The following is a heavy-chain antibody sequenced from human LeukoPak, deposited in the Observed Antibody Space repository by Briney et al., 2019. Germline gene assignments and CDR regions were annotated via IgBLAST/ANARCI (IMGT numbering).Heavy chain of an antibody. D-gene: IGHD3-22*01. CDR3: ARDKSSGYWFIDY. CDR2: INSDGSST. Sequence: GGSMRLSCAASGFTFSSHWMHWVRQAPGKGLVWVSRINSDGSSTNYADAVKGRFTVSRDNAKKTLYLQVNSLRAEDTAVYYCARDKSSGYWFIDYWGQGTLVTVSS. V-gene: IGHV3-74*01. CDR1: GFTFSSHW. J-gene: IGHJ4*02.